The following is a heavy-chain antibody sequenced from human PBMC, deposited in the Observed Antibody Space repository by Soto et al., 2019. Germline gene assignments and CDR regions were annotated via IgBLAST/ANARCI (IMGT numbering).Heavy chain of an antibody. CDR3: AKGSTGWYSPLDY. D-gene: IGHD6-19*01. CDR1: GFTFDDYA. CDR2: ITWNSGTI. V-gene: IGHV3-9*01. Sequence: PGGSLRLSCAASGFTFDDYAMHWVRQAPGNGLEWVSGITWNSGTIRYADSVKGRFTISRDNAKNSLFLQMNSVRAEDTALYYCAKGSTGWYSPLDYWGQGTLVTVSS. J-gene: IGHJ4*02.